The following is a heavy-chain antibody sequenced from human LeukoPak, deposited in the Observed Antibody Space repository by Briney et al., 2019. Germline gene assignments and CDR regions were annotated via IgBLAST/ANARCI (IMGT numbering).Heavy chain of an antibody. CDR3: ARGHGYSYAFDY. D-gene: IGHD5-18*01. CDR1: GDSVITTKYY. J-gene: IGHJ4*02. V-gene: IGHV4-39*07. CDR2: MYYSGST. Sequence: SETLSLTCSVSGDSVITTKYYGGWIRQTPGKGLEWIGSMYYSGSTHYSPCLKSRVTISVDTSRNQLSLKVTSVTAADTAIYYCARGHGYSYAFDYWGQGTRVTVSA.